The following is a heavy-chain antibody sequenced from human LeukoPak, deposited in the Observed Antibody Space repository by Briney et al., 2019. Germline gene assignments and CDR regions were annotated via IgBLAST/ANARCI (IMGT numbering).Heavy chain of an antibody. D-gene: IGHD3-16*02. V-gene: IGHV4-61*01. Sequence: SETLSLTCTVSGGSVSSGIYYWSWIRQPPGKGLEWIGYIYYSGSNNYNPSLKSRVTISVDTSKNQFSLKLSSVTAADTAVYYCARDNGDDYVWGSYRTNRAYYFDYWGQGTLVTVSS. CDR1: GGSVSSGIYY. CDR2: IYYSGSN. J-gene: IGHJ4*02. CDR3: ARDNGDDYVWGSYRTNRAYYFDY.